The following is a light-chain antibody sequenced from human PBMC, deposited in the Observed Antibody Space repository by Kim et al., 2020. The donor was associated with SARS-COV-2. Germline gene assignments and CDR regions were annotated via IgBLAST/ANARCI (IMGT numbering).Light chain of an antibody. CDR2: GAS. Sequence: LSPGERATLSCRASQSVSSSYLAWYQQKPGQAPRLLIYGASSRATGIPDGFSGSGSGTDFTLTISRLEPEDFAVYYCQRYGSSPYTFGQGTKLEI. V-gene: IGKV3-20*01. CDR3: QRYGSSPYT. CDR1: QSVSSSY. J-gene: IGKJ2*01.